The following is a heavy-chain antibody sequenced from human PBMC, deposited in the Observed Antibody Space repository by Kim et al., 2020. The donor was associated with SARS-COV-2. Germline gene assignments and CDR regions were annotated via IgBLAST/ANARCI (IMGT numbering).Heavy chain of an antibody. CDR2: ISGSGGST. J-gene: IGHJ5*02. D-gene: IGHD5-12*01. Sequence: GGSLRLSCAASGFTFSSYAMSWVRQAPGKGLEWVSAISGSGGSTDYADSVKGRFTISRDNSKNTLYLQMNSLRAEDTAVYYCAKDQVATITGWFDPWGQGTLVTVSS. CDR1: GFTFSSYA. V-gene: IGHV3-23*01. CDR3: AKDQVATITGWFDP.